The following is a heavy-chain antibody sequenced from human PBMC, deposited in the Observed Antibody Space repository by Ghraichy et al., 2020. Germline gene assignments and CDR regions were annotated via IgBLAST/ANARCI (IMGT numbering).Heavy chain of an antibody. V-gene: IGHV4-59*01. D-gene: IGHD2-2*01. CDR3: ARESRGENYYYGMDV. CDR1: GGSISSYY. CDR2: IYYSGST. Sequence: SETLSLTCTVSGGSISSYYWSWIRQPPGKGLEWIGYIYYSGSTNYNPSLKSRVTISVDTSKNQFSLKLSSVTAADTAVYYCARESRGENYYYGMDVWGQGTTVTVSS. J-gene: IGHJ6*02.